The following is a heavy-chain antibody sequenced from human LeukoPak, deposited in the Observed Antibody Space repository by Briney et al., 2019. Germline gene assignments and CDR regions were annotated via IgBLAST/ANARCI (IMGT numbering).Heavy chain of an antibody. Sequence: QAGGSLRLSCAASGFTFSNYAMNWVRQAPGKGLEWVSAINPSGGGTYYADSVKGRFTISRDNFKTTLSLQMNSLRAEDTAVYYCASRGYCSAGSCPPAYWGQGTLVTVSS. V-gene: IGHV3-23*01. CDR2: INPSGGGT. D-gene: IGHD2-15*01. CDR1: GFTFSNYA. J-gene: IGHJ4*02. CDR3: ASRGYCSAGSCPPAY.